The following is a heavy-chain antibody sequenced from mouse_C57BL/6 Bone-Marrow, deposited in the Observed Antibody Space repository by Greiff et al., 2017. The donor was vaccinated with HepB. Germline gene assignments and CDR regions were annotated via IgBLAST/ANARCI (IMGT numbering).Heavy chain of an antibody. J-gene: IGHJ1*03. CDR2: IYPRSGNT. CDR3: ARSEITTDWYFDV. CDR1: GYTFTSYG. D-gene: IGHD1-1*01. V-gene: IGHV1-81*01. Sequence: QVQLKQSGAELARPGASVKLSCKASGYTFTSYGISWVKQRTGQGLEWIGEIYPRSGNTYYNEKFKGKATLTADKSSSTAYMELRSLTSEDSAVYFCARSEITTDWYFDVWGTGTTVTVSS.